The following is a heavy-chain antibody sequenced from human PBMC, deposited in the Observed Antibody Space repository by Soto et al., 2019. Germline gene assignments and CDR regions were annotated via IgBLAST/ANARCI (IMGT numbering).Heavy chain of an antibody. V-gene: IGHV1-8*01. CDR2: MNPNSGNT. CDR3: ARRGYSSSWYYYYYYGMDV. Sequence: QVQLVQSGAEVKKPGASVKVSCKASGYTFTSYDINWVRQATGQGLEWMGWMNPNSGNTGYAQKFQGRVTMTRNTSIRTAYMELSSLRSADTAVYYCARRGYSSSWYYYYYYGMDVWGQGTTVTVSS. J-gene: IGHJ6*02. CDR1: GYTFTSYD. D-gene: IGHD6-13*01.